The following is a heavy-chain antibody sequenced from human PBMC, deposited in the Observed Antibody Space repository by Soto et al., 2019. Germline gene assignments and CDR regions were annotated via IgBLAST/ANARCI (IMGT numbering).Heavy chain of an antibody. D-gene: IGHD5-12*01. CDR2: ISGSGVST. J-gene: IGHJ3*01. Sequence: EVELLESGGGLVQPGGSLQLSCVGSGFTFDSNGMSWVRLVPGKGLEWVSFISGSGVSTSYAESVKGRVIVSRDNSKKKVFLQMHSLRVEDTATYYCAKIYISSSEDAFDVWGQGTTVTVSS. CDR1: GFTFDSNG. V-gene: IGHV3-23*01. CDR3: AKIYISSSEDAFDV.